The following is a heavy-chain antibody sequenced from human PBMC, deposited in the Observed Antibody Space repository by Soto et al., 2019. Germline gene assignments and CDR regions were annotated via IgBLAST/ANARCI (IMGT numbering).Heavy chain of an antibody. CDR3: AREGGSYDSGGYLIRGAFDI. J-gene: IGHJ3*02. D-gene: IGHD3-22*01. Sequence: SETLSLTCSVSGDSISRIDYYWTWIRQHPEKGLEWIGNIYFRGNTYYSPSLESRLTISVDTSKNQFSLKLTSVTAADTAVYYCAREGGSYDSGGYLIRGAFDIWGQGTMVTV. CDR2: IYFRGNT. CDR1: GDSISRIDYY. V-gene: IGHV4-31*03.